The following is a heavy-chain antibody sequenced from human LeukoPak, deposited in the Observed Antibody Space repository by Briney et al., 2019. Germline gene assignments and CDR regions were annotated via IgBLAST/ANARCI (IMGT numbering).Heavy chain of an antibody. CDR3: AGRTDYAFHY. V-gene: IGHV5-51*01. J-gene: IGHJ4*02. Sequence: GASLKISCKGSGFIFTNYWIGWVRQMPGKGLEWMGIIYPGDSDTRYSPSFQGQVTISADKSISTAYLQWSSLKASDTAMYYCAGRTDYAFHYWGQGTLVTVSS. CDR1: GFIFTNYW. CDR2: IYPGDSDT. D-gene: IGHD3-16*01.